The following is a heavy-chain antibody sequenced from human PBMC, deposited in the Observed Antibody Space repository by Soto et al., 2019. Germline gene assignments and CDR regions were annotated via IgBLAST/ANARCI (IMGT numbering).Heavy chain of an antibody. CDR1: GFTFSSYG. D-gene: IGHD2-2*01. CDR3: ARGYCSSTSCRKSSGTKYYYYYYYMDV. Sequence: GGSLRLSCAASGFTFSSYGMHWVRQAPGKGLEWVAVIWYDGSNKYYADSVKGRFTISRDNSKNTLYLQMNSLRAEDTAVYYCARGYCSSTSCRKSSGTKYYYYYYYMDVWGKGTTVTVSS. J-gene: IGHJ6*03. CDR2: IWYDGSNK. V-gene: IGHV3-33*01.